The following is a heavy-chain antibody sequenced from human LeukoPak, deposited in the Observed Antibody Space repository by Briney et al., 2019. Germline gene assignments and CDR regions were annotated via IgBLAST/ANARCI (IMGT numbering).Heavy chain of an antibody. CDR3: AKCSSTSCPLYYFDY. Sequence: GGSLRLSCAASGFTFSSYAMSWVRQAPGKGLEWVSAISGSGGSTYYADSVKGRFTISRDNSKNTLYLQMNSLRTEDTVVYYCAKCSSTSCPLYYFDYWGQGTLVTVSS. V-gene: IGHV3-23*01. CDR1: GFTFSSYA. J-gene: IGHJ4*02. D-gene: IGHD2-2*01. CDR2: ISGSGGST.